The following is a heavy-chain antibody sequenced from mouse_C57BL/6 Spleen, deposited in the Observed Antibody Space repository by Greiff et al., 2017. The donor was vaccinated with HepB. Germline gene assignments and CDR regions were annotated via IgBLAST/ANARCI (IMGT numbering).Heavy chain of an antibody. V-gene: IGHV3-6*01. CDR1: GYSITSGYY. CDR3: ARGAPLSYFDY. CDR2: ISYDGSN. Sequence: EVKLVESGPGLVKPSQSLSLTCSVTGYSITSGYYWNWIRQFPGNKLEWMGYISYDGSNNYNPSLKNRISITRDTSKNQFFLKLKSVTTEDTATYYCARGAPLSYFDYWGQGTTLTVSA. J-gene: IGHJ2*01.